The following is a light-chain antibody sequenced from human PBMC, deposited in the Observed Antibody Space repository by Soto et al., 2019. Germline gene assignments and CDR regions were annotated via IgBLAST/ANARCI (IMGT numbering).Light chain of an antibody. CDR2: WAS. V-gene: IGKV4-1*01. J-gene: IGKJ2*01. CDR1: QSVLYSSNNKNY. CDR3: QQYYSTPPYT. Sequence: DIVMTQAPDSLAVSLCERATINCKSSQSVLYSSNNKNYLAWYQQKPGHPPKLLIYWASTRESGVPDRFSGSGSGTDFTLTISSLQAEDVAVYYCQQYYSTPPYTFGQGTKLEIK.